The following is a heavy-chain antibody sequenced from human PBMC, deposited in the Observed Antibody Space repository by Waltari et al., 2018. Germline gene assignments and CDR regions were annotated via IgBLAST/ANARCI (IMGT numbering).Heavy chain of an antibody. D-gene: IGHD1-26*01. CDR2: ISYDGSNK. J-gene: IGHJ4*02. CDR1: GFTFSSYG. CDR3: AKYGSYIFDY. V-gene: IGHV3-30*18. Sequence: QVQLVESGGGVVQPGRSLRLSCAASGFTFSSYGMHWVRQAPGKGLEWVAGISYDGSNKYDADSVKGRFTISRDNSKNTLYLQMNSLRAEDTAVYYWAKYGSYIFDYWGQGTLVTVSS.